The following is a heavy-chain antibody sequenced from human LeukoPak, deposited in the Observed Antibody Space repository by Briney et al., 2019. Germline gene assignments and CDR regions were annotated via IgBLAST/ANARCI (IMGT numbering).Heavy chain of an antibody. CDR3: ARARDYYYMDV. Sequence: EASVKVSCKAFGYTFTSYYMHWVRQAPGQGLEWMGIINPSGGSTSYAQRFQGRVTMTRDMSTSTVYMELSSLRSEDTAVYYCARARDYYYMDVWGKGTTVTISS. J-gene: IGHJ6*03. V-gene: IGHV1-46*01. CDR1: GYTFTSYY. CDR2: INPSGGST.